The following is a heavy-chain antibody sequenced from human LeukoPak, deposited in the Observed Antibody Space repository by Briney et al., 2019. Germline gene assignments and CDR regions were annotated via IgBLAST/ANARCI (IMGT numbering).Heavy chain of an antibody. CDR2: INPNSGGT. CDR3: ARVRDYDSSGIGI. V-gene: IGHV1-2*02. Sequence: ASVKVSCKASGYTFTGYYMHWVRQAPGQGLEWMGWINPNSGGTNYAQKFQGRVTMTRDTSISTAYMELSRLRSDDTAVYYCARVRDYDSSGIGIWGQGTMVTVSS. CDR1: GYTFTGYY. J-gene: IGHJ3*02. D-gene: IGHD3-22*01.